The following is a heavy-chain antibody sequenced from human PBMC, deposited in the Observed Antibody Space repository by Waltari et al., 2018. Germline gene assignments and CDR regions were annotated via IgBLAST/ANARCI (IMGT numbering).Heavy chain of an antibody. Sequence: QVQLVQSGAEVKKPGASVKVSCKASGYTFTGYYMHWVRQAPGQGLEWMGWINPNSGGTNYAQKFQGRVTMTRDTSISTVYMELSSLRSEDTAVYYCARGPYCGGDCRGAFDIWGQGTMVTVSS. D-gene: IGHD2-21*01. V-gene: IGHV1-2*02. CDR1: GYTFTGYY. CDR2: INPNSGGT. J-gene: IGHJ3*02. CDR3: ARGPYCGGDCRGAFDI.